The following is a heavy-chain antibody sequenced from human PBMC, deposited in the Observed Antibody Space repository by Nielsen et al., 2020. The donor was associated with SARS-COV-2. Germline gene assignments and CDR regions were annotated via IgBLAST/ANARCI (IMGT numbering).Heavy chain of an antibody. CDR3: ARARAIGGQDYYYYYGMDV. J-gene: IGHJ6*02. D-gene: IGHD2-2*01. CDR1: GGSISSSSYY. Sequence: SETLSLTCTVSGGSISSSSYYWGWIRQPPGKGLEWIGSIYYSGSTYYNPSLKSRVTISVDKSKNQFSLKLSSVTAADTAVYYCARARAIGGQDYYYYYGMDVWGQGTTVTVSS. V-gene: IGHV4-39*07. CDR2: IYYSGST.